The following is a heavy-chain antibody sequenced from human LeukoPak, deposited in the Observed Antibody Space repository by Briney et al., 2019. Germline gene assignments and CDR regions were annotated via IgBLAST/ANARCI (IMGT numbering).Heavy chain of an antibody. CDR1: GFSVSSNH. J-gene: IGHJ5*02. Sequence: GGPLRLSCAASGFSVSSNHMYWVRQATGKGLEWVSVIYNGDGTAYADSVQGRFTISRDNSQNTVSLQMDSLRVEDTAVYFCVRNLRYCSDGSCSPWGQGTLVIVSS. CDR2: IYNGDGT. CDR3: VRNLRYCSDGSCSP. V-gene: IGHV3-66*01. D-gene: IGHD2-15*01.